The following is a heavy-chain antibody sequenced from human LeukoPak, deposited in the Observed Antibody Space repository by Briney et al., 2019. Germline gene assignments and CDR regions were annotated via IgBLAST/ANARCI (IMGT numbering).Heavy chain of an antibody. V-gene: IGHV3-74*01. J-gene: IGHJ6*02. CDR1: GFTFNTNW. CDR2: INGDGSTT. Sequence: GGSLRLSCAASGFTFNTNWMHWVRQAPGKGLVWVSCINGDGSTTTYADSVKGRFTISRDNAKNSLYLQMNGLRDEDTAVYYCAREASQIKDMDLWGQGTTVTVSS. CDR3: AREASQIKDMDL.